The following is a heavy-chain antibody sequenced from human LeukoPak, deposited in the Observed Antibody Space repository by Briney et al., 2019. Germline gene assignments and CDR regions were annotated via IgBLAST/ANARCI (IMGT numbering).Heavy chain of an antibody. CDR1: GGTFSSYA. CDR2: IIPIFGTA. CDR3: AREFLSETDVLDYYDSSGYYRLAI. Sequence: EASVKVSCKASGGTFSSYAISWVRQAPGQGLEWMGGIIPIFGTANYAQKLQGRVTITTDESTSTAYMELSSLRSEDTAVYYCAREFLSETDVLDYYDSSGYYRLAIWGQGTMVTVSS. V-gene: IGHV1-69*05. D-gene: IGHD3-22*01. J-gene: IGHJ3*02.